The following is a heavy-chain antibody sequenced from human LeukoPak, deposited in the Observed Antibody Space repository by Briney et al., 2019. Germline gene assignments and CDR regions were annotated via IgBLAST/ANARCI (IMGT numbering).Heavy chain of an antibody. V-gene: IGHV1-18*01. Sequence: GASVKVSCKASGYTFTSYGISWVRQAPGQGLEWMGWISAYNGNTNYAQKLQGRVTMTTDTSTSTAYMELRSLRSDDTAVYYCARDSRYFDWLTPPAYWGQGTLVTVSS. CDR3: ARDSRYFDWLTPPAY. D-gene: IGHD3-9*01. J-gene: IGHJ4*02. CDR1: GYTFTSYG. CDR2: ISAYNGNT.